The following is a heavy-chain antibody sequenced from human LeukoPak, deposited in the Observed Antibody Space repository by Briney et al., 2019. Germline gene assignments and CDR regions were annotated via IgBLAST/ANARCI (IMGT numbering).Heavy chain of an antibody. CDR3: AKVSSSPLTYFDY. J-gene: IGHJ4*02. CDR1: GFTFDDYA. CDR2: ISWNSGSI. D-gene: IGHD6-13*01. V-gene: IGHV3-9*01. Sequence: PGRSLRLSCAASGFTFDDYAMHWVRQAPGKGLEWVSGISWNSGSIGYADSVKGRFTISRDNAKNSLYLQMNSLRAEDTALYYCAKVSSSPLTYFDYWGQGTLVTVSS.